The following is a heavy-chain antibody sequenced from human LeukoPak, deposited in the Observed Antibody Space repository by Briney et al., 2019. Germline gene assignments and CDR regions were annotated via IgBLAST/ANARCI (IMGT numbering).Heavy chain of an antibody. CDR1: GFTFSDYY. J-gene: IGHJ3*02. D-gene: IGHD5-12*01. CDR2: ISSSGSTI. V-gene: IGHV3-11*04. Sequence: PGGSLRLSCAASGFTFSDYYMSWIRQAPGKGLEWVSYISSSGSTIYYADSVKGRFTISRDNAKNSLYLQMNSLRAEDTAVYYCARESKRGGPIYSGYDPTPLDAFDIWGQGTMVTVSS. CDR3: ARESKRGGPIYSGYDPTPLDAFDI.